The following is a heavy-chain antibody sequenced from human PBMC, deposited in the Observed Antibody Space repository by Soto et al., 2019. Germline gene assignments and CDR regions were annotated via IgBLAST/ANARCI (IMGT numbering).Heavy chain of an antibody. V-gene: IGHV5-51*01. CDR3: ASIQAFSAKSDAFDI. D-gene: IGHD5-18*01. CDR1: GYSFTIYW. Sequence: PGDSMKISSKGSGYSFTIYWIGWVRQKHGKGLEWMGIIYPGDSDTRYSPSFQGQVTISADKSISTAYLQWSSLKASDTAMYYCASIQAFSAKSDAFDIWGQGTMVTVSS. J-gene: IGHJ3*02. CDR2: IYPGDSDT.